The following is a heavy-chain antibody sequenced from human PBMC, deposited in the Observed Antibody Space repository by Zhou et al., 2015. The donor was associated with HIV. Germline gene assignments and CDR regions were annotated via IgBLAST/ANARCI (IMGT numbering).Heavy chain of an antibody. J-gene: IGHJ3*02. CDR2: INPSGGST. V-gene: IGHV1-46*01. CDR1: GYTFTSYY. CDR3: ARGYYDSSGYIKAPDAFDX. D-gene: IGHD3-22*01. Sequence: QVQLVQSGAEVKKPGASVKVSCKVSGYTFTSYYMHWVRQAPGQGLEWMGIINPSGGSTSYAQKFQGRVTMTRDTSTSTVYMELSSLRSEDTAVYYCARGYYDSSGYIKAPDAFDXWGQGTMVTVSS.